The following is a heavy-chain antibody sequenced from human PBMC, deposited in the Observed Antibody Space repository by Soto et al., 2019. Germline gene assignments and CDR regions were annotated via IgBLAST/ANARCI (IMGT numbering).Heavy chain of an antibody. CDR3: VRVYTSGWYVRPDF. CDR1: GYTFSNYG. D-gene: IGHD6-19*01. CDR2: ISADNANK. J-gene: IGHJ4*02. Sequence: ASVKVSCKTSGYTFSNYGISWVRQAPGQGLERMGWISADNANKDYAQKFKGKVTMTTDTSTNTAYMKLGSLTSDDTAVYYCVRVYTSGWYVRPDFWGQGTRVTVSS. V-gene: IGHV1-18*01.